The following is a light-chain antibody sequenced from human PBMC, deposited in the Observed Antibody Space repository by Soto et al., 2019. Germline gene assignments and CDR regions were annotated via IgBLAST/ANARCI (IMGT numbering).Light chain of an antibody. CDR2: EVS. V-gene: IGLV2-23*02. J-gene: IGLJ2*01. CDR1: SSDVGSYNL. Sequence: QSALTQPASVSGSPGQSITISCTGTSSDVGSYNLVSWYQQHPDKAPKLMIYEVSKRPSGVSNRFSGSKSGNTASLTISGLQAEDEADYYCCSYAGSSTPVFGGGTKLTVL. CDR3: CSYAGSSTPV.